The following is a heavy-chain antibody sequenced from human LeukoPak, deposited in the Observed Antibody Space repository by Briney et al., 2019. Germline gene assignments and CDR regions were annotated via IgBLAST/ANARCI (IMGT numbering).Heavy chain of an antibody. CDR2: ISGSGGST. Sequence: PGGSLRLSCAASGFTFSSHAMSWVRQAPGKGLEWVSAISGSGGSTYYADSVKGRFTISRDNSKNTLYLQMNSLRAEDTAVYYCAKVRDERYYFDYWGQGTLVTVSS. CDR1: GFTFSSHA. CDR3: AKVRDERYYFDY. V-gene: IGHV3-23*01. J-gene: IGHJ4*02. D-gene: IGHD2-21*01.